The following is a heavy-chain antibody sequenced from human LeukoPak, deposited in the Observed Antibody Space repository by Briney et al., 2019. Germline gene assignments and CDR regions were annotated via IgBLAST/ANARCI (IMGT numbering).Heavy chain of an antibody. CDR2: ISSSSSYI. D-gene: IGHD3-3*01. Sequence: GGSLRLSCAASGFTFSTYSMNWVRQAPGKGLEWVSSISSSSSYIYYADSVKGRFTISRDNAKNSLYLQMNSLRAEDTAVYYCARGYDFWSGPDAFDIWGQGTMVTVSS. V-gene: IGHV3-21*01. J-gene: IGHJ3*02. CDR1: GFTFSTYS. CDR3: ARGYDFWSGPDAFDI.